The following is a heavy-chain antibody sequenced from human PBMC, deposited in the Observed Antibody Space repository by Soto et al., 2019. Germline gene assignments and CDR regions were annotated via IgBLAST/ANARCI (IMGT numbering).Heavy chain of an antibody. D-gene: IGHD6-19*01. CDR1: GYTFTGYY. V-gene: IGHV1-2*02. J-gene: IGHJ5*02. CDR2: INPNSGGT. Sequence: GASVKVSCKAAGYTFTGYYMHWVRQAPGQGLEWMGWINPNSGGTNYAQKFQGRVTMTRDTPISTAYMELSRLRSDDTAVYYCARVGSGWYAEYNWFDPWGQGTLVTVSS. CDR3: ARVGSGWYAEYNWFDP.